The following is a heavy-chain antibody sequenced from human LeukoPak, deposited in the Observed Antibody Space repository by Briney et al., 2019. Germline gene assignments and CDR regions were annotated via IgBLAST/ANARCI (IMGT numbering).Heavy chain of an antibody. CDR2: ISSSSSYI. J-gene: IGHJ6*03. D-gene: IGHD3-3*01. Sequence: GGSLRLSCAASGFTFSSYWMNWVRQAPGKGLEWVSSISSSSSYIYYADSVKGRFTISRDNAKNSLYLQMNSLRAEDTAVYYCAREARKGNYDFWSGYYSYYYYYYMDVWGKGTTVTVSS. CDR3: AREARKGNYDFWSGYYSYYYYYYMDV. CDR1: GFTFSSYW. V-gene: IGHV3-21*01.